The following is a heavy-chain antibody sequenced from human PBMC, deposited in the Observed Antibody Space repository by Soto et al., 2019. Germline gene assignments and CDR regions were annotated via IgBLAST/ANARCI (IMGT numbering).Heavy chain of an antibody. D-gene: IGHD1-26*01. Sequence: QVQLVQSGAEVKKPGSSVKVSCKASGGTFSNYAISWVRQAPGQGLEWMGGIIPIFGTANYAQKFQGRVTITADESTSTAYMELSSLRSEDTAVYYCARARGPVGATYYYYYGMDVWGQGTTVTVSS. J-gene: IGHJ6*02. V-gene: IGHV1-69*12. CDR2: IIPIFGTA. CDR1: GGTFSNYA. CDR3: ARARGPVGATYYYYYGMDV.